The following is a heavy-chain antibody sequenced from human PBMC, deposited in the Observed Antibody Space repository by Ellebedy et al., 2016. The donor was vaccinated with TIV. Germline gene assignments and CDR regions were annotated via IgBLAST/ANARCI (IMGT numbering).Heavy chain of an antibody. V-gene: IGHV3-23*01. J-gene: IGHJ2*01. D-gene: IGHD6-19*01. Sequence: PGGSLRLSCAASGFIFSSHAMNWVRLVPGKGLEWVAHLSGSATNTYYADSVKGRFTVSRDTSKNTLYQQMDNLRPDDPAIYYCAKPQSASGWYAYCFFDFWGRGTQVTVSS. CDR3: AKPQSASGWYAYCFFDF. CDR1: GFIFSSHA. CDR2: LSGSATNT.